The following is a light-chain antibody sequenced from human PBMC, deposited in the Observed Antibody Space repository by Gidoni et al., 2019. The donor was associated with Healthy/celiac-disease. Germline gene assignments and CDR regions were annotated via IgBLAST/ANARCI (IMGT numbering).Light chain of an antibody. V-gene: IGKV3-20*01. CDR3: QQYGSSPPWT. J-gene: IGKJ1*01. Sequence: EIVLTQSTATLSLSPGERATLYCRASQSVSSSYLAWYQQKPGQAPRLLIYGASSRATGIPDRFSGSGSGTDFTLTISRLEPEDFAVYYCQQYGSSPPWTFGQGTNVEIK. CDR1: QSVSSSY. CDR2: GAS.